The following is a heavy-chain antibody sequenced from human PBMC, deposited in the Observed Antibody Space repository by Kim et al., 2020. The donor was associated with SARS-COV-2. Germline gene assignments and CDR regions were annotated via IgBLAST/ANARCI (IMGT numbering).Heavy chain of an antibody. V-gene: IGHV3-30*02. J-gene: IGHJ4*02. CDR3: AKDEYYDSSGYYPY. Sequence: ATSVKGRFTIARDNSKNTLYLQMNSLRAENTAVYYCAKDEYYDSSGYYPYWGQGTLVTVSS. D-gene: IGHD3-22*01.